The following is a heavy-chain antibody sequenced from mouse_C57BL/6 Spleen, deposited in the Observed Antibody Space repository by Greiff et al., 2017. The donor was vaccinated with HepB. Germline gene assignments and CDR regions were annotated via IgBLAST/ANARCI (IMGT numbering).Heavy chain of an antibody. Sequence: QVQLQQSGPELVKPGASVKISCKASGYAFSSSWMNWVKQRPGKGLEWIGRIYPGDGDTNYNGKFKGKATLTADISSSTAYMQLSSLTSEDSAVYFCAREDYDGLSFAYWGQGTLVTVSA. J-gene: IGHJ3*01. V-gene: IGHV1-82*01. CDR1: GYAFSSSW. CDR3: AREDYDGLSFAY. CDR2: IYPGDGDT. D-gene: IGHD2-4*01.